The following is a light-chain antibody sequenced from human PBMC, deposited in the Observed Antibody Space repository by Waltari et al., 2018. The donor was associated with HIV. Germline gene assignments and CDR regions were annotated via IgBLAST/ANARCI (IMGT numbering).Light chain of an antibody. CDR2: SNN. V-gene: IGLV1-44*01. J-gene: IGLJ1*01. CDR1: TSNIGGNT. CDR3: AAWDDSLKGGA. Sequence: QSVLAQPPSASGTPGQRVPISCSGSTSNIGGNTVSWYQQLPGTAPKLLIYSNNLRPSGVPDRFSGSTSGTSASLVISGLQAEDEADYYCAAWDDSLKGGAFGPGTKVTVL.